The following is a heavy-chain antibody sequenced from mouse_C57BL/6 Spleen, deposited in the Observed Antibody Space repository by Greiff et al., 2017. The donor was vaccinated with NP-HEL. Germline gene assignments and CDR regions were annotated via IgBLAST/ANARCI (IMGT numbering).Heavy chain of an antibody. Sequence: EVQLQQSGPVLVKPGASVKMSRKASGYTFTDYYMNWVKQSHGKSLEWIGVINPYNGGTSYNQKFKGKATLTVDKSSSTAYMELNSLTSEDSAVYYCARGGFYGSSYTWFAYWGQGTLVTVSA. J-gene: IGHJ3*01. CDR2: INPYNGGT. V-gene: IGHV1-19*01. CDR3: ARGGFYGSSYTWFAY. CDR1: GYTFTDYY. D-gene: IGHD1-1*01.